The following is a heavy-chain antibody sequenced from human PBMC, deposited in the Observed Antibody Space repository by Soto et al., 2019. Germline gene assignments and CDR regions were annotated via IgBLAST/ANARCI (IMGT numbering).Heavy chain of an antibody. CDR1: GFTFSSYW. D-gene: IGHD3-22*01. CDR3: ARGPHREGYYDSSGYYSFDY. CDR2: INSDGSST. Sequence: GGSLRLSCAASGFTFSSYWMHWVRQAPGKGLVWVSRINSDGSSTSYADSVKGRFTISRDNAKNTLYLQMNSLRAEDTAVYYCARGPHREGYYDSSGYYSFDYWGQGTLVTVSS. V-gene: IGHV3-74*01. J-gene: IGHJ4*02.